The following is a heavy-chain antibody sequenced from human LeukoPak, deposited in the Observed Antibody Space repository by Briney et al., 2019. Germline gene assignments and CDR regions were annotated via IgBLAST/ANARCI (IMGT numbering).Heavy chain of an antibody. CDR3: ARDAGWGYYDL. CDR2: IDKHGNGK. V-gene: IGHV3-7*01. Sequence: PGGSLRLSCVASGFTFSISWVTWVRQAPGKGLEWVANIDKHGNGKYYVDSVKGRFAISRDYATNSVLLQMNRLRAEDTSVYYCARDAGWGYYDLWGQGTPVTVSS. CDR1: GFTFSISW. J-gene: IGHJ4*02. D-gene: IGHD1-26*01.